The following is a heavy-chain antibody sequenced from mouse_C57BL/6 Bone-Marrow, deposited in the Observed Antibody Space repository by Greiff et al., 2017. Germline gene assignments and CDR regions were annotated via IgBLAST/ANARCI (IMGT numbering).Heavy chain of an antibody. V-gene: IGHV5-17*01. J-gene: IGHJ2*01. CDR3: ANGYPHFDY. CDR2: ISSGSSTI. D-gene: IGHD2-2*01. Sequence: EVKLQESGGGLVKPGGSLTLSCAASGFTFSDYGMHWVRQAPEKGLEWVAYISSGSSTIYYADTVKGRFTISSDNAKNTLFLQMTSLRSENTAMYYCANGYPHFDYWGQGTTLTVSS. CDR1: GFTFSDYG.